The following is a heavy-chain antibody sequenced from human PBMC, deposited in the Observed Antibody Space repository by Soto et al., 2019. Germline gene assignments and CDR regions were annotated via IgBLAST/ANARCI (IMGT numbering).Heavy chain of an antibody. CDR1: GGSISSSIYY. D-gene: IGHD2-2*01. J-gene: IGHJ6*02. V-gene: IGHV4-39*01. CDR2: IFYSGST. CDR3: ARLHGYCISSSCHGHYAMDV. Sequence: SETLSLTCTVSGGSISSSIYYGGWIRQPPGKGLEWIGSIFYSGSTYYNPSLKSRVTISVDTSKNQFSLKVTSVTAADTAVYYCARLHGYCISSSCHGHYAMDVWGQGTTVNVS.